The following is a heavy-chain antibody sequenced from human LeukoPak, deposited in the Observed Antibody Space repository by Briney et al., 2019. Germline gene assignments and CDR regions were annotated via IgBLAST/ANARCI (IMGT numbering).Heavy chain of an antibody. CDR3: AKIQGYYFDY. Sequence: SGGSLRLSCAASGFTFSSYAMSWVRQAPEKGLEWVSAISSSGGGTYYADSVKGRFTISRDNSKNTLHLQMNSLRAEDTAVYYCAKIQGYYFDYWGQGALVTVSS. D-gene: IGHD5-18*01. J-gene: IGHJ4*02. CDR2: ISSSGGGT. V-gene: IGHV3-23*01. CDR1: GFTFSSYA.